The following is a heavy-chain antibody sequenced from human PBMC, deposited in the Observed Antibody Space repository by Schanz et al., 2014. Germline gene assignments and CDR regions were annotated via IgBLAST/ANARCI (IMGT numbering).Heavy chain of an antibody. J-gene: IGHJ3*02. CDR3: AKAKSGAHGAFDI. V-gene: IGHV3-66*01. Sequence: EVQLVESGGDLVQPGGSQRLSCAASGFIVSSTYMTWVRQAPGKGLEWVSVTYLGGNTDYADSVKGRFTISRDDSKNTLHLQMNSLRAEDTAVYYCAKAKSGAHGAFDIWGQGTMVTVSS. CDR1: GFIVSSTY. CDR2: TYLGGNT. D-gene: IGHD3-10*01.